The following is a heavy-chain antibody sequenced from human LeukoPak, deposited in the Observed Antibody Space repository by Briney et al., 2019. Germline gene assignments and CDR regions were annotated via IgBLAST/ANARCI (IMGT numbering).Heavy chain of an antibody. CDR1: GYSFTSYW. Sequence: GESLKISCKASGYSFTSYWSGWVGQMPGKGLKWRGIIYPGDSDTRYRPSFNGQDTISADKSISTAYLQWSSLKASDTAMYYCARAGDYDFWSGSHAEYFQNWGHGTLVTVSS. CDR2: IYPGDSDT. D-gene: IGHD3-3*01. V-gene: IGHV5-51*01. J-gene: IGHJ1*01. CDR3: ARAGDYDFWSGSHAEYFQN.